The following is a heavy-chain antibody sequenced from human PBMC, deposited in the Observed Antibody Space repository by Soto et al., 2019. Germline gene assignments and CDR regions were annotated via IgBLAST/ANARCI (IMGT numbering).Heavy chain of an antibody. CDR3: TRGTRDYGVNYFDF. V-gene: IGHV3-49*04. CDR1: GFSIGYHA. D-gene: IGHD4-17*01. J-gene: IGHJ4*02. Sequence: PGGSLRLSCTASGFSIGYHAMNWVRQAPGMGLEWVGFIRSKTFGGTTEYAASVKGRFSISRDDSKSIAYLQMRGLRTEDTAVYFCTRGTRDYGVNYFDFWGQGTRVTVSS. CDR2: IRSKTFGGTT.